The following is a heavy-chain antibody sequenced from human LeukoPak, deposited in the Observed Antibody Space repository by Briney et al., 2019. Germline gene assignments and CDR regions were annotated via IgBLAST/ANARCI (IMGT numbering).Heavy chain of an antibody. CDR1: GFTFSSYS. D-gene: IGHD4-17*01. V-gene: IGHV3-21*01. Sequence: GGSLRLSCAASGFTFSSYSMNWVRQAPGKGLEWVSSISSSSSYIYYADSVKGRFTISRDNAKNSLYLQMNSLRAEDTAVYYCARGPYDYGDSGEYYWGQGTLVTVSS. CDR3: ARGPYDYGDSGEYY. J-gene: IGHJ4*02. CDR2: ISSSSSYI.